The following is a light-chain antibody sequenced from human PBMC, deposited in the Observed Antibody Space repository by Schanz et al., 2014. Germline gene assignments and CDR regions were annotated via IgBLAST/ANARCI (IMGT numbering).Light chain of an antibody. CDR2: DAS. CDR3: QQYNSYSEST. J-gene: IGKJ2*01. V-gene: IGKV1-5*01. CDR1: QTISSW. Sequence: DIQMPQSPSTLSASVGARVTIACRASQTISSWLAWYQQKPGRGPNLLIYDASSLKSGVPSRFSGSGSGTEFTLTISSWQPDDFATYYCQQYNSYSESTFGQGTKLEIK.